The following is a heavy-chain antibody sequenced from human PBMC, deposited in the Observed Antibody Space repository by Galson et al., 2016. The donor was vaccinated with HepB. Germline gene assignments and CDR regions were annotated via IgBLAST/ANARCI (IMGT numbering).Heavy chain of an antibody. CDR2: INPDGSQT. Sequence: SLRLSCAASGFTFSTYWMSWVRQPPGKGPEWVANINPDGSQTYYVDSLKGRFNISKDNAKNSLYLRMNSLRADDTAVYYCARDPMRFAFDLWGQGTMVTVSS. CDR1: GFTFSTYW. J-gene: IGHJ3*01. V-gene: IGHV3-7*01. CDR3: ARDPMRFAFDL.